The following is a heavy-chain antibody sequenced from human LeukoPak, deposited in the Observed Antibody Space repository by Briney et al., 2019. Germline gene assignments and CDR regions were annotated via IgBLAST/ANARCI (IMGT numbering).Heavy chain of an antibody. J-gene: IGHJ4*02. D-gene: IGHD1-20*01. CDR1: GLTFSSYG. V-gene: IGHV3-33*01. Sequence: GGSLRLSCAASGLTFSSYGMHWVRQAPGKGLEWVAVIWYDGSNKYYADSVKGRFTISRDNSKNTLYLQMNSLRAEDTAVYYCAREYNWNDFDYWGQGTLVTVSS. CDR3: AREYNWNDFDY. CDR2: IWYDGSNK.